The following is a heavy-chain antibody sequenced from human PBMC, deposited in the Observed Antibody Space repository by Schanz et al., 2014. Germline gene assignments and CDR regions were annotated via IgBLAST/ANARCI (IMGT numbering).Heavy chain of an antibody. CDR2: IGYDGSEK. J-gene: IGHJ6*03. CDR1: GLNFDYYG. CDR3: ARVDSGYDSHLYYYYYYMDV. D-gene: IGHD5-12*01. V-gene: IGHV3-33*01. Sequence: QVQLVESGGGVVQPGRSLRLSCATSGLNFDYYGMNWVRQAPGKGLEWVANIGYDGSEKYYVDSVKGRFTISRDNSRKTLYLQMNSLRADDTAVYYCARVDSGYDSHLYYYYYYMDVWGKGTTVTVSS.